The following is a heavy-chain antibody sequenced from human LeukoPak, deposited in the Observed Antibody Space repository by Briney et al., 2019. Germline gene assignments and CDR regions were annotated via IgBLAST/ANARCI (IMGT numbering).Heavy chain of an antibody. CDR3: ARDLGYGGNSGVFQH. Sequence: ASVKVSCKASGYTFTGYYMHWVRQAPGQGLEWMGWINPNSGGTNYAQKFQGRATMTRDTSISTAYMELSRLRSDDTAVYYCARDLGYGGNSGVFQHWGQGTLVTVSS. D-gene: IGHD4-23*01. CDR2: INPNSGGT. V-gene: IGHV1-2*02. J-gene: IGHJ1*01. CDR1: GYTFTGYY.